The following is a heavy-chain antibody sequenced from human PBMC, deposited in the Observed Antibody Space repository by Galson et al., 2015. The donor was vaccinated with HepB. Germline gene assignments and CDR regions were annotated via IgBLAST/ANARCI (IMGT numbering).Heavy chain of an antibody. V-gene: IGHV1-2*06. CDR2: VNPNSDDT. CDR1: GYTFTGYY. J-gene: IGHJ6*02. D-gene: IGHD5-12*01. Sequence: SVKVSCKASGYTFTGYYIHWVRQAPGQGLEWMGRVNPNSDDTDYAQKFQDRLTMTGDTSISTAYMELSGLRSDDTAVYFCARGDIVKADPYYYYGLDVWGQGTTVSVSS. CDR3: ARGDIVKADPYYYYGLDV.